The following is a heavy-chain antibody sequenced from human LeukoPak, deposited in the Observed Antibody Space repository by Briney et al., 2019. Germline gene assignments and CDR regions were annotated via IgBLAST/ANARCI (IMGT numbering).Heavy chain of an antibody. CDR3: AKVAVTTDAFDI. Sequence: GGSLRLSCAASGFTFDDYAMHWVRQAPGKGLEWVSLISWDGGSTYYADSAKGRFTISRDNSKNSLYLQMNSLRAEDTALYYCAKVAVTTDAFDIWGQGTMVTVSS. CDR2: ISWDGGST. V-gene: IGHV3-43D*04. D-gene: IGHD4-17*01. CDR1: GFTFDDYA. J-gene: IGHJ3*02.